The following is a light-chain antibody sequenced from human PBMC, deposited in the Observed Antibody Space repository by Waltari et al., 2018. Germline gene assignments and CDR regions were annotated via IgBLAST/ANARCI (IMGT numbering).Light chain of an antibody. V-gene: IGLV2-14*01. CDR2: EVS. J-gene: IGLJ1*01. CDR3: CSHRDDTAFYV. Sequence: QSALTQPASVSGSPGQSITISCTGTSSDIGAHNYVSWYQHHPGKAPKLIISEVSNRPSGVSNRFAGSKSGNTASLTISGIQAEDEADYYCCSHRDDTAFYVFGSGTTVTVL. CDR1: SSDIGAHNY.